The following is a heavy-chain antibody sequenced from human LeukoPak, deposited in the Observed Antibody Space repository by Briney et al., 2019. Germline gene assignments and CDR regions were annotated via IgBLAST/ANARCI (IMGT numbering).Heavy chain of an antibody. D-gene: IGHD6-6*01. CDR3: ATGEYSSSSDDY. CDR1: GYTFTGYY. CDR2: INPNSGGT. V-gene: IGHV1-2*06. J-gene: IGHJ4*02. Sequence: AASVKVSSKASGYTFTGYYMHWVRQAPGQGLEWMGRINPNSGGTNYAQKFQGRVTMTRDTSISTAYMELSRLRSDDTAVYYCATGEYSSSSDDYWGQGTLVTVSS.